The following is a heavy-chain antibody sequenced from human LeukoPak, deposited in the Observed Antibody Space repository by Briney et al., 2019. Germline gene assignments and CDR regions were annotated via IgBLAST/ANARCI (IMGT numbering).Heavy chain of an antibody. CDR2: IYYSGST. Sequence: SETLSLTCTVSGGSISSSSYYWGWIRQSPGKGLEWIGSIYYSGSTYYNPSLKSRVTISVDTSKNQFSLKLSSVTAADTAVYYCARYSGSYYFDYWGQGTLVTVSS. CDR3: ARYSGSYYFDY. V-gene: IGHV4-39*07. D-gene: IGHD1-26*01. J-gene: IGHJ4*02. CDR1: GGSISSSSYY.